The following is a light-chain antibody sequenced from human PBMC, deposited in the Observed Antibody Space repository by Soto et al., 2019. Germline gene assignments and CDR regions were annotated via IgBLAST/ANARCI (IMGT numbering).Light chain of an antibody. CDR2: GAS. CDR1: QTVNSN. Sequence: EIQMTQSPSTLSASPGERATISCRASQTVNSNLAWYQQKPGQAPRLLIYGASTRATGIPDRFSGSGSGTEFTLTISSLQSEDFAVYYCQQYNNWPRTFGRGTKVDIK. CDR3: QQYNNWPRT. J-gene: IGKJ1*01. V-gene: IGKV3-15*01.